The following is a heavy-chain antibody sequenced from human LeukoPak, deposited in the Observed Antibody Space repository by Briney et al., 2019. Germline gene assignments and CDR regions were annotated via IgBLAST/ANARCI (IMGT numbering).Heavy chain of an antibody. Sequence: GGSLRLSCAASGFTFSRYGLHWVRQAPGKGLGGVAFIRDDGSTRYYTDSVKGRFTVSRDNSKNTLYLQMDSLRIEDTAVYYCAKVPHSWGLFDSWGQGTLVTVSS. CDR2: IRDDGSTR. CDR3: AKVPHSWGLFDS. CDR1: GFTFSRYG. J-gene: IGHJ4*02. V-gene: IGHV3-30*02. D-gene: IGHD3-16*01.